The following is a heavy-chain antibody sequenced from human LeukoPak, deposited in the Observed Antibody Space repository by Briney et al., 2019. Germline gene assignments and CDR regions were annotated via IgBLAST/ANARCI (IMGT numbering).Heavy chain of an antibody. D-gene: IGHD5-12*01. CDR2: IYYSGST. CDR1: GGSISSSSYY. Sequence: KASETLSLTCTVSGGSISSSSYYWGWIRQPPGKGLEWIGSIYYSGSTYYNPSLKSRVTISVDTSKNQFSLKLSSVTAADTAVYYCARVDSSSLATMPLDYWGQGTLVTVSS. V-gene: IGHV4-39*01. J-gene: IGHJ4*02. CDR3: ARVDSSSLATMPLDY.